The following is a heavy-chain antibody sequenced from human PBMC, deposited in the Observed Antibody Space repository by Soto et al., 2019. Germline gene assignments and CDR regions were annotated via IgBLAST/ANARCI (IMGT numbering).Heavy chain of an antibody. CDR2: IYPGDSDS. J-gene: IGHJ4*02. Sequence: LGESLKISCKGSGFTFTSHWIAWVRQMPGKGLEWMGIIYPGDSDSSYSPSFQGQVTISADKSINTAYLHWSSLRAEDTAVYYCAKDSSEGYLDHWGQGTLVTVSS. V-gene: IGHV5-51*01. CDR1: GFTFTSHW. D-gene: IGHD3-22*01. CDR3: AKDSSEGYLDH.